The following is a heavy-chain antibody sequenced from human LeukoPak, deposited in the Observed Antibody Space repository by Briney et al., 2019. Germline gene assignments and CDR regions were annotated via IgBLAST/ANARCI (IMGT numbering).Heavy chain of an antibody. Sequence: PGGSRSLSCSPSGFTFSSYTMHWVRQAPGKGLEYVSAIRSNGGSTHYAYSVKGRCTISRDNSKNTLYLQMSSLRAEDTAVYFCVKNPNDLWCYFDFWGQG. CDR1: GFTFSSYT. CDR3: VKNPNDLWCYFDF. J-gene: IGHJ4*02. CDR2: IRSNGGST. V-gene: IGHV3-64D*06. D-gene: IGHD4/OR15-4a*01.